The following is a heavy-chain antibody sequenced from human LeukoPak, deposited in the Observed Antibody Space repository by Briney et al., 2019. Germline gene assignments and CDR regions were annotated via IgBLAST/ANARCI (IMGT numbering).Heavy chain of an antibody. CDR2: IGTVGDP. J-gene: IGHJ3*02. CDR3: ARGFLGDAFDI. V-gene: IGHV3-13*05. Sequence: PGGSLRLSCAASGFTFSRYDMRWVRQATGKGLEWVSAIGTVGDPYYPGSVKGRFTISRENAKNSLYLQMNSLRAGDTAVYYCARGFLGDAFDIWGQGTMVTVSS. CDR1: GFTFSRYD. D-gene: IGHD3-3*01.